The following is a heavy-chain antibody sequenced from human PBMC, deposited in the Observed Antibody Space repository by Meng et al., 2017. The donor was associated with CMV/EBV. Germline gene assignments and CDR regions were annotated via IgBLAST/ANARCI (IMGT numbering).Heavy chain of an antibody. D-gene: IGHD6-13*01. CDR3: ARSEWQQLPRGGLDY. CDR1: GGTFSSYA. Sequence: SGGTFSSYAISWVRQAPGQGLEWMGGIIPIFGTANYAQKFQGRVTITTDESTSTAYMELSSLRSEDTAVYYCARSEWQQLPRGGLDYWGQGTLVTVSS. J-gene: IGHJ4*02. V-gene: IGHV1-69*05. CDR2: IIPIFGTA.